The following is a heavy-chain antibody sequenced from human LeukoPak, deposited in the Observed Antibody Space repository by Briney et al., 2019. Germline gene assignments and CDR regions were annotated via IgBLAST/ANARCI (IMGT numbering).Heavy chain of an antibody. CDR2: INHSGST. D-gene: IGHD2-2*01. CDR1: GGSFSGYY. V-gene: IGHV4-34*01. CDR3: ARVYCSSTSCHHDY. Sequence: SETLSLTCAVYGGSFSGYYWSWIRQPPGKGLEWIGEINHSGSTNYNPSLKSRVTISVDTSKNQFSLKLSSVTAADTAVYYCARVYCSSTSCHHDYWGQGTLVTVSS. J-gene: IGHJ4*02.